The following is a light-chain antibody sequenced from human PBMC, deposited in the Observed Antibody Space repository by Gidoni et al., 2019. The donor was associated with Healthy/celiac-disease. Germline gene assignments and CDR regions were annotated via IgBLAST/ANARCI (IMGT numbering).Light chain of an antibody. CDR2: GAS. V-gene: IGKV3-20*01. Sequence: EIVLTQSPGTLSLSPGERTTLSCRASQRVSSSYLAWYQQKPGQAPRLLIYGASSRATGIPDRFSGSGSGTDFTLTISRLEPEDFAVYYCQQYGSSTGATFGQGTKLEIK. CDR3: QQYGSSTGAT. J-gene: IGKJ2*01. CDR1: QRVSSSY.